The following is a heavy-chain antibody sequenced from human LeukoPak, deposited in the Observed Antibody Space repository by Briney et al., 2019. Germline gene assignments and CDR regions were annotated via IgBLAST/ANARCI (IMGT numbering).Heavy chain of an antibody. CDR2: ISQDGSGK. J-gene: IGHJ4*02. V-gene: IGHV3-7*01. D-gene: IGHD2-15*01. CDR3: AREGTCSGGSCSPDY. Sequence: PGGSLRLSCGASGFTFSNYWMSWVRQAPGKGLEWVINISQDGSGKNYADSVEGRFTISRDNSKNTLYLQMNSLRAEDTAVYYCAREGTCSGGSCSPDYWGQGTLVTVSS. CDR1: GFTFSNYW.